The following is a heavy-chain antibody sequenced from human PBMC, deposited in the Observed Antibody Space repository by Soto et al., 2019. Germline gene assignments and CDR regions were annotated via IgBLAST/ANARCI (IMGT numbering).Heavy chain of an antibody. CDR1: GFTFSIYW. CDR2: IDNAGSSA. J-gene: IGHJ6*02. CDR3: TRVGGSVSGMDV. Sequence: PGGSLRLSCAASGFTFSIYWMHWVRQAPGKGPVWVSRIDNAGSSARCADSVKGRFTISRDNAKNTVYLQMNSLRAEDKAVYYCTRVGGSVSGMDVWGQGTTVTVSS. V-gene: IGHV3-74*01. D-gene: IGHD1-26*01.